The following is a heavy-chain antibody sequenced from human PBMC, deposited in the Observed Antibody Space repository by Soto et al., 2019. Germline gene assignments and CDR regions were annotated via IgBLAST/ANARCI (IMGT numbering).Heavy chain of an antibody. Sequence: QVQLQESGPGLVKPSETLSLTCTVSGGSISSYYWSWIRQPPGKGLEWIGYIYYSGSTDYAPSLTSRVTISVDTSKNQSSLKLSSVTAADTAVYYCARRWGTYFDFWGQGTLVTVSS. V-gene: IGHV4-59*01. CDR3: ARRWGTYFDF. D-gene: IGHD7-27*01. CDR1: GGSISSYY. J-gene: IGHJ4*02. CDR2: IYYSGST.